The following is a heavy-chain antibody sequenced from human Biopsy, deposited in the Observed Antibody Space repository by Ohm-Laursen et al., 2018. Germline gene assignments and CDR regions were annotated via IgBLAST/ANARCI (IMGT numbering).Heavy chain of an antibody. D-gene: IGHD5-12*01. CDR3: ARNRVDVVKVTTIGWNFDL. Sequence: ETLSLTCIVSGDTISTYYWNWIRQTPGKGLEWIGYIHYTGHIRINPSLNSRATISVDTSKDHFSLKLSSLTAADTAIYYCARNRVDVVKVTTIGWNFDLWGRGTLVTVS. V-gene: IGHV4-59*08. CDR2: IHYTGHI. CDR1: GDTISTYY. J-gene: IGHJ2*01.